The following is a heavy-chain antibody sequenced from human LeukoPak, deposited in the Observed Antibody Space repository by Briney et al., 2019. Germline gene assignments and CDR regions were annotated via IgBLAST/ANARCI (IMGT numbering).Heavy chain of an antibody. D-gene: IGHD1-26*01. J-gene: IGHJ6*02. V-gene: IGHV3-30-3*02. CDR3: ATEGRGLYYYGMDV. Sequence: GGSLRLSCATSGFTLSSFAMHWVRQAPGKGLEWVAATSSDGSSKYYADSVKGRFTLSRDNSKNTLSLQMNSLRGEDTAVYYCATEGRGLYYYGMDVWGQGTTVTVSS. CDR1: GFTLSSFA. CDR2: TSSDGSSK.